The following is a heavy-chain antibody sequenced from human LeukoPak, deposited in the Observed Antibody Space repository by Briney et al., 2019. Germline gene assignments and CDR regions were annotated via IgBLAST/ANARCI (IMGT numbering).Heavy chain of an antibody. J-gene: IGHJ5*02. CDR3: ARETPGYGDFIS. CDR2: INPSGGST. D-gene: IGHD4-17*01. CDR1: GNTFTSYY. V-gene: IGHV1-46*01. Sequence: GASVKVSCKASGNTFTSYYIHWVRQAPGQGLEWMGLINPSGGSTIFAQKFQGRITMTRDTSTSTVYMDLSSLRSEDTAVYYCARETPGYGDFISWGQGTLVNVSS.